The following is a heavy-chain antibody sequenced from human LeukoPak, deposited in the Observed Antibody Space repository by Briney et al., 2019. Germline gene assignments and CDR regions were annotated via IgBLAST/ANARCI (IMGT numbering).Heavy chain of an antibody. Sequence: ASVKVSCKASGGTFSSYAISWVRQAPGQGLEWMGGIIPIFGTANYAQKFQGRVTITTDESTSTAYMALSSLRSEDTAVYYCARDLANPVVAAKEFYYYYYMDVWGRGTTVTVSS. J-gene: IGHJ6*03. D-gene: IGHD2-15*01. V-gene: IGHV1-69*05. CDR1: GGTFSSYA. CDR3: ARDLANPVVAAKEFYYYYYMDV. CDR2: IIPIFGTA.